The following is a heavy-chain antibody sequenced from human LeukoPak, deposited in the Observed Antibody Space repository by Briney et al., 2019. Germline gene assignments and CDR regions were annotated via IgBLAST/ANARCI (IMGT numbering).Heavy chain of an antibody. CDR1: GYTFTSYA. D-gene: IGHD4-17*01. CDR3: ARDQGPPGFQAYGY. Sequence: ASVKVSCKASGYTFTSYAMHWVRQAPGQRLEWMGWINAGNGNTKYSQEFQGRVTMTTDTSTSTAYMELRSLRSDDTAVYYCARDQGPPGFQAYGYWGQGTLVTVSS. J-gene: IGHJ4*02. V-gene: IGHV1-3*01. CDR2: INAGNGNT.